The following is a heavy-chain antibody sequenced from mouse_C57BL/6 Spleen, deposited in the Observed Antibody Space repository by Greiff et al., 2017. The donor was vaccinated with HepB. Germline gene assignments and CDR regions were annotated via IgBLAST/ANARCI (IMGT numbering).Heavy chain of an antibody. Sequence: EVNVVESGGGLVKPGGSLKLSCAASGFTFSSYAMSWVRQTPEKRLEWVATISDGGSYTYYPDNVKGRFTISRDNAKNNLYLQMSHLKSEDTAMYYCARGNYGSSLDYWGQGTTLTVSS. CDR2: ISDGGSYT. CDR1: GFTFSSYA. V-gene: IGHV5-4*03. J-gene: IGHJ2*01. D-gene: IGHD1-1*01. CDR3: ARGNYGSSLDY.